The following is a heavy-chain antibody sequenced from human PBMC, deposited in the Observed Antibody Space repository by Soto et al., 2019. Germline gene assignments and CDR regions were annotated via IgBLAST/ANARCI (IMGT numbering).Heavy chain of an antibody. D-gene: IGHD4-17*01. CDR1: GFTFSSYA. CDR3: AKRGHNYGPYGGVNYYYYGMDV. Sequence: GGSLRLSCAASGFTFSSYAMSWVRQAPGKGLEWVSAISGSGGSTYYADSVKGRFTISRDNSKNTLYLQMNSLRAEDTAVYYCAKRGHNYGPYGGVNYYYYGMDVWGQGTTVTVSS. J-gene: IGHJ6*02. CDR2: ISGSGGST. V-gene: IGHV3-23*01.